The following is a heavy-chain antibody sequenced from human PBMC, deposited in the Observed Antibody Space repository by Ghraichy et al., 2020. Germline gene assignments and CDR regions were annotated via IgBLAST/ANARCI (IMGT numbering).Heavy chain of an antibody. Sequence: GGSLRLSCAASGFTFSSYAMHWVRQAPGKGLEWVAVISYDGSNKYYADSVKGRFTISRDNSKNTLYLQMNSLRAEDTAVYYCARGPGIAVAGNMDYWGQGTLVTVSS. J-gene: IGHJ4*02. V-gene: IGHV3-30-3*01. CDR3: ARGPGIAVAGNMDY. CDR1: GFTFSSYA. D-gene: IGHD6-19*01. CDR2: ISYDGSNK.